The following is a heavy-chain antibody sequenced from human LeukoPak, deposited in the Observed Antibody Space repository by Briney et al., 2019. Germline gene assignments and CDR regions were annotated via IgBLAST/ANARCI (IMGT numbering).Heavy chain of an antibody. V-gene: IGHV6-1*01. CDR1: GDSVSSNSAA. Sequence: SQTLSLTCAISGDSVSSNSAAWNWIRQSPSRGLEWLGRTYYRYKWYNDYALSVKSRVTINPDTSMHQFSLQLNSVTPEDTAVYYCAREPEQQLVLSYFDYWGQGTLVTVSS. J-gene: IGHJ4*02. CDR3: AREPEQQLVLSYFDY. CDR2: TYYRYKWYN. D-gene: IGHD6-13*01.